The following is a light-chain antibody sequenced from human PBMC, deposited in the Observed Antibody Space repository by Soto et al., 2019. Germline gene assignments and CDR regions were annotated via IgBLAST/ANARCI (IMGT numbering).Light chain of an antibody. CDR2: EVT. CDR1: SNDVGYYNY. Sequence: QSALSQPASVSGSPGQSITISCTGTSNDVGYYNYVSWYQQHPGQAPKLMISEVTTRPSGVSERFSGSKSGNTASLTISRLQAEEEAHYYCSSYTTAYTQVFGGGTKLTVL. J-gene: IGLJ3*02. CDR3: SSYTTAYTQV. V-gene: IGLV2-14*01.